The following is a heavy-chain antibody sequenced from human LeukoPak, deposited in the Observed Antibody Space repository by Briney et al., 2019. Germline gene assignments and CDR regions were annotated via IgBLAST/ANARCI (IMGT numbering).Heavy chain of an antibody. CDR3: ARHRENTALDECYFDY. Sequence: PSETLSLTCTVSGGSISGYYLSWIRQPPGKGLEWIGKIYYSGNTNYNPSLKSRITISVDTSKNQFSLKLSSVTAADTAVYYCARHRENTALDECYFDYWGQGTLVTVSS. CDR2: IYYSGNT. D-gene: IGHD5-18*01. CDR1: GGSISGYY. V-gene: IGHV4-59*08. J-gene: IGHJ4*02.